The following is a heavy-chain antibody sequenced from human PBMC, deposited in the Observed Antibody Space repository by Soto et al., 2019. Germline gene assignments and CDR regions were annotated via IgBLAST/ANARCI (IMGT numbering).Heavy chain of an antibody. CDR2: FYPSGNI. D-gene: IGHD3-16*01. CDR1: GGSISSYY. Sequence: SETLSLTCTVSGGSISSYYWCWIRQPAGKGLEWIGRFYPSGNINYNPSLKSRLTMSGDTSRNQFSLNLTSVTAADTTVYYCARCGLDYGMDVWGQGTTVTVSS. CDR3: ARCGLDYGMDV. V-gene: IGHV4-4*07. J-gene: IGHJ6*02.